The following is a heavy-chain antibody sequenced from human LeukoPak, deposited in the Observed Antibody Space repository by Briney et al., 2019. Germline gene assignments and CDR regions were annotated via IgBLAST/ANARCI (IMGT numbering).Heavy chain of an antibody. Sequence: GGSLRLSCTSSGFTFENYALTWLRQAPGKGLEWLGFIRTKFYGGTADYAASVKDRFTISRDDYKNIAYLQMDGLKSEDTALYYCARVGRDRGFDIWGQGTAVTVSS. CDR2: IRTKFYGGTA. V-gene: IGHV3-49*03. D-gene: IGHD3-10*01. CDR1: GFTFENYA. CDR3: ARVGRDRGFDI. J-gene: IGHJ3*02.